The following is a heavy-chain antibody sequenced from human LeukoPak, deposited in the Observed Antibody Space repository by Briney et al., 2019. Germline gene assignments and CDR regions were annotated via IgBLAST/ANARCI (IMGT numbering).Heavy chain of an antibody. D-gene: IGHD1-26*01. CDR1: GGSISSYY. Sequence: PSETLSLTCTVSGGSISSYYWSWLRQPPGKGLEWIGYIYYSGSTNYNPSLKSRVTISVDTSKNQFSLKLSSVTAADTAVYYCARNSGSYYGAFDIWGQGTMVTVSS. V-gene: IGHV4-59*08. CDR2: IYYSGST. J-gene: IGHJ3*02. CDR3: ARNSGSYYGAFDI.